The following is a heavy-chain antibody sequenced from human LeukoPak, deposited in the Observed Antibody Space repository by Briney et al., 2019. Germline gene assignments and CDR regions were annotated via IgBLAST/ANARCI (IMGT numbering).Heavy chain of an antibody. CDR2: ISSSSSYI. D-gene: IGHD3-22*01. Sequence: GGSLRLSCAASGFTFSSYSMNWVRQAPGKGLEWVSSISSSSSYIYYADSVKGRFTISRDNAKNSLYLQMNSLRPEDTAVYYCASYLVVKQDYWGQGTLVTVSS. J-gene: IGHJ4*02. CDR3: ASYLVVKQDY. V-gene: IGHV3-21*01. CDR1: GFTFSSYS.